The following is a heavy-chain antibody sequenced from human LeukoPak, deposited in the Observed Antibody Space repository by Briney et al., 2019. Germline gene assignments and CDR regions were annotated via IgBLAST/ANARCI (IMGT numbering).Heavy chain of an antibody. CDR3: ARVYSYGSSVVDY. CDR1: GGSISSGGYY. V-gene: IGHV4-31*03. Sequence: SETLSLTCTVSGGSISSGGYYWSWIRQHPGKGLEWIGYIYYSGSTYYNPSLKSRVTMSVDTSKNQFSLKLSSVTAADTAVYYCARVYSYGSSVVDYWGQGTLVTVSS. D-gene: IGHD5-18*01. J-gene: IGHJ4*02. CDR2: IYYSGST.